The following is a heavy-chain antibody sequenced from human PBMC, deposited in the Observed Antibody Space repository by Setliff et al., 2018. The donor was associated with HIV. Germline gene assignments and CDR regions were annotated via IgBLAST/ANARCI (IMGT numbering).Heavy chain of an antibody. V-gene: IGHV3-9*01. CDR3: VRDLDY. CDR1: GFSFQDYA. Sequence: GGSLRLSCAASGFSFQDYAIHWVRQVPGKGLEWVSGISWNNFPIGSADSVKGRFTISRDNAKNSLYLQMHSLRAEDTAVYYCVRDLDYWGQGTLVTVSS. J-gene: IGHJ4*02. CDR2: ISWNNFPI.